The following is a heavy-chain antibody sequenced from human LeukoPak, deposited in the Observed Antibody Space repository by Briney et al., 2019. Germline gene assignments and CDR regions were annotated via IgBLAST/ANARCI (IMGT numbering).Heavy chain of an antibody. CDR2: ITAGNGNT. J-gene: IGHJ3*02. V-gene: IGHV1-3*01. D-gene: IGHD3-22*01. Sequence: ASVKVSCKASGYIFISYAMHWVRQAPGQRLEWMGWITAGNGNTKYSQKFQGRVTITADESTSTAYMELSSLRSEDTAVYYCARPSLYYYDSSGYSHAFDIWGQGTMVTVSS. CDR3: ARPSLYYYDSSGYSHAFDI. CDR1: GYIFISYA.